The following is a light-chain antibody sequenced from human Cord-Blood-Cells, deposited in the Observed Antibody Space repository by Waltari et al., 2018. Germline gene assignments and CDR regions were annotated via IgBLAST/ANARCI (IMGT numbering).Light chain of an antibody. CDR3: QQYDNLPYT. J-gene: IGKJ2*01. CDR1: QDISNY. Sequence: DIQLTQSPSSLSASVGDRVTITCQASQDISNYLNWYQQKTGKAPKLMIYDAYNLETGVPSRLSGSASGKDFTLTISSLQPEDIATYYCQQYDNLPYTFGQGTKLEIK. CDR2: DAY. V-gene: IGKV1-33*01.